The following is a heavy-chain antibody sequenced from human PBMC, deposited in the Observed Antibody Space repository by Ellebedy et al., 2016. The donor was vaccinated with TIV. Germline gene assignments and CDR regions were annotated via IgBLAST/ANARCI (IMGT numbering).Heavy chain of an antibody. V-gene: IGHV4-31*03. D-gene: IGHD6-19*01. CDR3: ARGTSSGYFDY. J-gene: IGHJ4*02. CDR1: GGSISSGGYY. Sequence: MPSETLSLTCTVSGGSISSGGYYWSWIRQHPGKGLEWIGYIYYSGSTNYNPSLKSRVTISVDTSKNQFSLKLSSVTAADTAVYYCARGTSSGYFDYWGQGTLVTVSS. CDR2: IYYSGST.